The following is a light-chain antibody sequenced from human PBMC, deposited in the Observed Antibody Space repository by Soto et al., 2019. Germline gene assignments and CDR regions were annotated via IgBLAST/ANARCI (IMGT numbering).Light chain of an antibody. CDR3: QQSYSTPRT. V-gene: IGKV1-39*01. CDR2: AAS. J-gene: IGKJ2*01. Sequence: DIQMTQSPSSLSASVGDRVTIACRASQSISSFLSWYQQKPGKAPKLLIYAASSLQSGVPSRFSGSGSGTDFTLTISSLQPEVFATYYCQQSYSTPRTFGQGTKLEIK. CDR1: QSISSF.